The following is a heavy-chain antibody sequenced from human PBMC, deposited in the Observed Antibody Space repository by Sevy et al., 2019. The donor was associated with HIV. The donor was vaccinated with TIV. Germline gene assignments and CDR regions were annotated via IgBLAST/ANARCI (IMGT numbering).Heavy chain of an antibody. V-gene: IGHV3-7*01. CDR1: GFTFSSFW. J-gene: IGHJ4*02. CDR3: VKDADYGGNAHFDY. CDR2: IKQDGSEK. Sequence: GGSLRLSCKASGFTFSSFWMQWVRQAPGKGLEWVANIKQDGSEKNYVDSVKGRFTISRDNAKHSLYLQMNSLRAEDTAVYYCVKDADYGGNAHFDYWGQGSLVTVSS. D-gene: IGHD4-17*01.